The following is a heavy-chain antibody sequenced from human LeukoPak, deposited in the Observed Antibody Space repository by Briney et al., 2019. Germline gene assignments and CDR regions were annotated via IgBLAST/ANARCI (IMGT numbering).Heavy chain of an antibody. J-gene: IGHJ4*02. CDR3: AKVSGSCPDCSFDS. Sequence: GGSLRLSCTASGFTFSAYAMHWVRQAPGKGLECVAFIRYNGGKEHHADSVKGRFTISRDNSKNTLYLQMNSLRAEDTAVYYCAKVSGSCPDCSFDSWGQGTLVTVSS. V-gene: IGHV3-30*02. CDR2: IRYNGGKE. CDR1: GFTFSAYA. D-gene: IGHD6-13*01.